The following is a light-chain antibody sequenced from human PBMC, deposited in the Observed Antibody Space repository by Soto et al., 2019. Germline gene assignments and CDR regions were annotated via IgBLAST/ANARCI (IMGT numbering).Light chain of an antibody. CDR2: DAS. CDR1: QSISTY. J-gene: IGKJ2*01. V-gene: IGKV3-11*01. Sequence: EFVLTQSPATLSLSPGERATLSCRASQSISTYVAWYQQKPGQAPRLLISDASNRATGIPARFSASGSGTDFTLTISSLETEDFGVYYCQQSRDWPRGFTFGQGTTLEIK. CDR3: QQSRDWPRGFT.